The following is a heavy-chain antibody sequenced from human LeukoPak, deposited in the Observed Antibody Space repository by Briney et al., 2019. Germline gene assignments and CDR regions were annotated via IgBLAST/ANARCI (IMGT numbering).Heavy chain of an antibody. V-gene: IGHV3-53*01. CDR3: ARDPGRGGDY. CDR2: LYSSGKT. CDR1: GFIVSKSY. J-gene: IGHJ4*02. Sequence: RGSLRLSCAVSGFIVSKSYMTWVRQAPGKGLECVSVLYSSGKTYYPDPVQGRFTISRDDSKNTLYLQMNNLRGEDTAVYYCARDPGRGGDYWGQGTLVTVSS.